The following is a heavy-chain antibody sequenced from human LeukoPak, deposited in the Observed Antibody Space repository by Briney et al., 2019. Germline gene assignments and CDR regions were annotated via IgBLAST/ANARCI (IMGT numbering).Heavy chain of an antibody. CDR1: GGTFGNYA. Sequence: GASVKVSCKASGGTFGNYAISWVRQAPGQGLEWMGGIIPIFDTPNFAQKLRGRATITADKSTSTAYMELSRLRSEDTAVYYCARAVQVTTGGLFDYWGQGTLVTVSS. CDR3: ARAVQVTTGGLFDY. D-gene: IGHD4-17*01. CDR2: IIPIFDTP. J-gene: IGHJ4*02. V-gene: IGHV1-69*06.